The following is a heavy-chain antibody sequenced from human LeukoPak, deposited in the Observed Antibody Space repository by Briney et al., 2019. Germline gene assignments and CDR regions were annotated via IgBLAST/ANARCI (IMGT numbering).Heavy chain of an antibody. V-gene: IGHV4-59*01. D-gene: IGHD3-10*01. J-gene: IGHJ4*02. Sequence: SETLSLTCTVSGGSISSYYWSWIRQPPGKGLEGIGYIYYSGSTNYNPSLKSRVTISVDTSKNQFSLKLSSVTAADTAVYYCARGYYYGSGRDLVDYWGQGTLVTVSS. CDR2: IYYSGST. CDR1: GGSISSYY. CDR3: ARGYYYGSGRDLVDY.